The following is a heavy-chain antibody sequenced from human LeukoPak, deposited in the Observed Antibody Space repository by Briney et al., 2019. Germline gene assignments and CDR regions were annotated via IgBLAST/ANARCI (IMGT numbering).Heavy chain of an antibody. Sequence: GASVKVSCRASGYTFTSYYMHWVRQAPGQGLEWMGIINPSGGSTSYAQKFQGRVTMTRDTSTSTVYMELRSLRSDDTAVYYCARTKSPLGTFGWDWGQGTLVTVSS. J-gene: IGHJ4*02. V-gene: IGHV1-46*01. CDR1: GYTFTSYY. CDR3: ARTKSPLGTFGWD. CDR2: INPSGGST. D-gene: IGHD3-10*01.